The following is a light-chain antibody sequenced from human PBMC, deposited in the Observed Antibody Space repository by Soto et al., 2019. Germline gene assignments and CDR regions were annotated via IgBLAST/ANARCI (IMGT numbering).Light chain of an antibody. CDR1: SSDVGAYNY. J-gene: IGLJ3*02. CDR2: DVT. CDR3: CSYAGRDIYVL. V-gene: IGLV2-11*01. Sequence: QSALTQPRSVSGSPGQSVAISCTGTSSDVGAYNYVSWYQQHPGKAPKFLIYDVTKRPSGVPDRFSGSKSGNTASLTISGLQADDEADYYCCSYAGRDIYVLFGGGTKVNVL.